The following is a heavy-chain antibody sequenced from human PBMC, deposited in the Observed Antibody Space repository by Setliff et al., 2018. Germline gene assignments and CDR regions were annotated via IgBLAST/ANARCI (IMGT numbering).Heavy chain of an antibody. CDR2: VYHRGST. V-gene: IGHV4-38-2*02. CDR3: ARATSGWYSAYYYYMDV. J-gene: IGHJ6*03. CDR1: DDSFYSDYY. D-gene: IGHD6-19*01. Sequence: SETLSLTCSVSDDSFYSDYYFWGWIRQPPGKGLEWIATVYHRGSTDYKPSLKSRATISLDTSKNQFSLNLTSVTAADTAVYYCARATSGWYSAYYYYMDVWGKGTTVTVSS.